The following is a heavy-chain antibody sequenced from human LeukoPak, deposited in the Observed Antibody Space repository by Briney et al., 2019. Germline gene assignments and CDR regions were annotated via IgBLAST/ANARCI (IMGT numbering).Heavy chain of an antibody. CDR2: ISYDGINK. CDR3: ARLVGTSLKAFDF. D-gene: IGHD2-2*01. CDR1: GFTFSTYA. Sequence: GGSLRLSCEASGFTFSTYAMHWFRQAPGKGLEWVAVISYDGINKHNADSVKGRIIISRDNSKNTLYLQLNNLRAEDTAMYYCARLVGTSLKAFDFWGQGTMVTVSP. J-gene: IGHJ3*01. V-gene: IGHV3-30-3*01.